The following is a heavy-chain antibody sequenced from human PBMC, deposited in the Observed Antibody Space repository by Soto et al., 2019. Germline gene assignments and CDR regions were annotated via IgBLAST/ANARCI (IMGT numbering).Heavy chain of an antibody. CDR3: AKDLLAMVVVVAPSFDI. CDR2: ISGSGRST. Sequence: EVQLLESGGGLVQPGGSLRLSCAASGFTFSSYAMSWVRQAPGKGLEWVSAISGSGRSTYYADSVKGRFTISRDNSKNTVYLQINTLRAEDTALYYFAKDLLAMVVVVAPSFDIWGQGTMVTVS. J-gene: IGHJ3*02. V-gene: IGHV3-23*01. D-gene: IGHD2-15*01. CDR1: GFTFSSYA.